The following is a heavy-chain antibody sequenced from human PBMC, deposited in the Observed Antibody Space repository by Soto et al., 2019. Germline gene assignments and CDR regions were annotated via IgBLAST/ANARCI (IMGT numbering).Heavy chain of an antibody. V-gene: IGHV1-69*13. J-gene: IGHJ4*02. D-gene: IGHD3-22*01. CDR1: RGTFSSYA. Sequence: SVKVSFKTSRGTFSSYAINWVRQAPGQGLELIGGVMPIFDASHYAQKFQGRVTITAXXXXXXIXMXLXXXXSEXTAVYYCARDNSGYLDYWGQGTPVTVSS. CDR2: VMPIFDAS. CDR3: ARDNSGYLDY.